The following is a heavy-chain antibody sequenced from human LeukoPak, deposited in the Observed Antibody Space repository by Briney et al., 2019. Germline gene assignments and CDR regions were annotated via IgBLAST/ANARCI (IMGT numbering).Heavy chain of an antibody. Sequence: GGSLRLSCAASGFTFSSYGMSWVRQAPGKGLEWVSGISGSGDSTYYADSVKGRFTISRDNSKNTLYLQMNSLRAEDTAVYYCAKGGAVSSKSITMVRGTRKYFYYMDVWGKGTTVTISS. CDR3: AKGGAVSSKSITMVRGTRKYFYYMDV. D-gene: IGHD3-10*01. CDR2: ISGSGDST. CDR1: GFTFSSYG. V-gene: IGHV3-23*01. J-gene: IGHJ6*03.